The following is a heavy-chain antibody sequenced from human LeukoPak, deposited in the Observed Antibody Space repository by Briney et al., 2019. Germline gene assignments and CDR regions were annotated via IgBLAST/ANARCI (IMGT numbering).Heavy chain of an antibody. CDR1: GGSISSDY. J-gene: IGHJ4*02. CDR2: IYYSGST. CDR3: ARQRVGYSYGYDY. D-gene: IGHD5-18*01. Sequence: SETLSLTCTVSGGSISSDYWSRIRQPPGKGLEWIGYIYYSGSTNYNPSLKSRVTISVDTSKNQFSLKLSSVTAADTAVYYCARQRVGYSYGYDYWGQGTLVTVSS. V-gene: IGHV4-59*08.